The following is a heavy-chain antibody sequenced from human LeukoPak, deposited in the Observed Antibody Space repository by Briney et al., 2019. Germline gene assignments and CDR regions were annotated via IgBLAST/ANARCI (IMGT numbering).Heavy chain of an antibody. V-gene: IGHV3-21*01. CDR1: GFTFSSYS. CDR3: ARSHRIAVAAPIFDY. CDR2: ISSSSSYI. D-gene: IGHD6-19*01. J-gene: IGHJ4*02. Sequence: PGGSLRLPCAASGFTFSSYSMNWVRQAPGKGLEWVSSISSSSSYIYYADSVKGRFTISRDNAKNSLYLQMNSLRAEDTAVYYCARSHRIAVAAPIFDYWGQGTLVTVSS.